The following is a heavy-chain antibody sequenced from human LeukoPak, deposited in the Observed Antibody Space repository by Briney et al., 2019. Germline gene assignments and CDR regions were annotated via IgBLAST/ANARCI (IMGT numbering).Heavy chain of an antibody. CDR2: IYPGDSDT. Sequence: GESLKISCKGSGYSFTSYWIGWVRQMPGKGLEWMGIIYPGDSDTRYSPSFQGQVTISADKSTSTAYLQWSSLKASDTAMYYCARHPYYYGSGSPWGYNWFDPWGQGTLVTVSS. J-gene: IGHJ5*02. CDR1: GYSFTSYW. V-gene: IGHV5-51*01. D-gene: IGHD3-10*01. CDR3: ARHPYYYGSGSPWGYNWFDP.